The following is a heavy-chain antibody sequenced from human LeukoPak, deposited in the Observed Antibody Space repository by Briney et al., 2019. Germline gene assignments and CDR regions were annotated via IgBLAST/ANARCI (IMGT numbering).Heavy chain of an antibody. CDR1: GGAISSSSYY. V-gene: IGHV4-39*01. J-gene: IGHJ4*02. Sequence: SETLSLTCTVSGGAISSSSYYWGWIRQPPGKGLEWIGSINYSGNIYYNPSLNSRVTISVDTSKTQFSLRLSSVTAADTAVYYCARLSDYWGQGTLVTVSS. CDR2: INYSGNI. CDR3: ARLSDY.